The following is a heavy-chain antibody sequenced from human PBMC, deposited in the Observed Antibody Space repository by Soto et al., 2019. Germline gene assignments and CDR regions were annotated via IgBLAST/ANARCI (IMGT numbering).Heavy chain of an antibody. J-gene: IGHJ6*02. CDR1: GGSISSSSYY. D-gene: IGHD3-22*01. V-gene: IGHV4-39*07. Sequence: SSETLSLTCTVSGGSISSSSYYWGWIRQSPGKGLEWIGEIHHSGSTNYNPSLESRVTISVDKSKNQFSLKLTSVTAADTADYYCARTSYYDSSGYYNMDVWGQGTTVTVSS. CDR3: ARTSYYDSSGYYNMDV. CDR2: IHHSGST.